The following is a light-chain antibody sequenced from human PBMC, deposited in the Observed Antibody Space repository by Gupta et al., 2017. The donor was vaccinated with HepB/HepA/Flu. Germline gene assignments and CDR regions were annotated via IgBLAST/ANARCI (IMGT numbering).Light chain of an antibody. Sequence: ILSQPPSASATPGQRVAVSCSGSSSNVGRDNVYWYRQLPGTAPKLLIYNDDRRPSGVPDRFSGSKSGTSATMAISGLRAEDAADYYCAAWDNSRSAYVFGTGTWVTVL. V-gene: IGLV1-47*02. CDR3: AAWDNSRSAYV. CDR1: SSNVGRDN. CDR2: NDD. J-gene: IGLJ1*01.